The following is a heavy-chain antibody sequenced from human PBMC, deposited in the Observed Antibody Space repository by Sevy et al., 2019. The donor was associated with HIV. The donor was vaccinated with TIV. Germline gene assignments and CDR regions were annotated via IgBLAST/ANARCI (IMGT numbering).Heavy chain of an antibody. D-gene: IGHD3-3*01. V-gene: IGHV4-30-4*01. CDR2: IYYSGST. Sequence: SETLSLTCTVSGGSISSGDYYWSWIRQPPGKGLEWLGYIYYSGSTYYNPSLKSRVTISVDTSKNQFSLKLSSVTAADTAVYYCARESRITIFGVVGGMDVWGQGTTVTVSS. J-gene: IGHJ6*02. CDR3: ARESRITIFGVVGGMDV. CDR1: GGSISSGDYY.